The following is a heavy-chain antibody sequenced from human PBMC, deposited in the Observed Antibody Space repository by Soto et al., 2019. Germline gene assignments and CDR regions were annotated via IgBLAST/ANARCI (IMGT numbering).Heavy chain of an antibody. Sequence: ASVKVSCKASGYTFTSYGISWVRQAPGQGLEWMGWISAYNGNTNYAQKLQGRITMTTDTSTSTAYMELRSLRSDDTAVYYCARDLRCSGNDMGGHGFDTWGQGTLVTVSA. D-gene: IGHD5-12*01. V-gene: IGHV1-18*04. CDR3: ARDLRCSGNDMGGHGFDT. CDR2: ISAYNGNT. CDR1: GYTFTSYG. J-gene: IGHJ5*02.